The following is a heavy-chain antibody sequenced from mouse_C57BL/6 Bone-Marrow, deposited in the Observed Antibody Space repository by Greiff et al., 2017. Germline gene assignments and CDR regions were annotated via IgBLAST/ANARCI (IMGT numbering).Heavy chain of an antibody. CDR1: GFNIKDDY. D-gene: IGHD1-1*01. CDR2: IDPENGDT. Sequence: EVKLMESGAELVRPGASVKLSCTASGFNIKDDYMHWVKQRPEQGLEWIGWIDPENGDTEYASKFQGQATITEDTSSNTAYLQLSSLTSEDTAVYYWTLLLRYPFAYWGQGTLVTVSA. J-gene: IGHJ3*01. V-gene: IGHV14-4*01. CDR3: TLLLRYPFAY.